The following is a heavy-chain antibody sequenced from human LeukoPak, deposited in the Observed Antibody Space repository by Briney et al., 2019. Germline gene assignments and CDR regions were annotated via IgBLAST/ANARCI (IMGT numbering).Heavy chain of an antibody. J-gene: IGHJ4*02. V-gene: IGHV4-34*01. CDR1: GGSFSGHY. CDR3: AREYSTSSTSFDY. D-gene: IGHD6-6*01. CDR2: VNHSGST. Sequence: SETLSLTCAVYGGSFSGHYWSWIRQSPGKGLEWIGEVNHSGSTNYNPSLKSRVTISRDTSKIQFSLKLNSVTAADTAVYYCAREYSTSSTSFDYWGQGTLVTVSS.